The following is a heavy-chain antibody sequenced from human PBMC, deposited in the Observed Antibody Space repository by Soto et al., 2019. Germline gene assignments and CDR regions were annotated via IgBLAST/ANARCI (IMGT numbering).Heavy chain of an antibody. D-gene: IGHD2-2*02. J-gene: IGHJ6*02. CDR3: AKDGTTAGIHYYGMDL. Sequence: EVQLLESGGGLVQPGGSLRLSCEVSGFTFTSYAMSWVRQAPDKGLEWVSTIGISGDTYYADSVKGRFTISRDNSKNTLFLHMSSLRAEDTALCFCAKDGTTAGIHYYGMDLWGQGTTVTVSS. CDR2: IGISGDT. V-gene: IGHV3-23*01. CDR1: GFTFTSYA.